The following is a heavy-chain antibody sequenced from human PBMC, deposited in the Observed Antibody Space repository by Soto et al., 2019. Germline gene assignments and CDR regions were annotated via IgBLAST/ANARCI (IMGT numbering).Heavy chain of an antibody. V-gene: IGHV3-66*01. CDR1: GFTVSSNY. Sequence: GGSLRLSCAASGFTVSSNYMSWVRQAPGKGLEWVSVIYSGGSTYYADSVKGRFTISRDNSKNTLYLQMNSLRAEDTAVYYCARVLSGYDLRDYYYYYYMDVWGKGTTVTVSS. J-gene: IGHJ6*03. CDR3: ARVLSGYDLRDYYYYYYMDV. CDR2: IYSGGST. D-gene: IGHD5-12*01.